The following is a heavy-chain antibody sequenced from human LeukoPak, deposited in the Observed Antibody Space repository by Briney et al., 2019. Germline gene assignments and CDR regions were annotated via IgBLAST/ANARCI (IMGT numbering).Heavy chain of an antibody. D-gene: IGHD6-6*01. Sequence: GASVKVSCKASGGNFGNYVIHWVRQAPGQGFEWMGRITPFFGVANYAQTFQDRVTFTADKITNTAYMQISSLKSEDTAVYFCARDTNEEYSSSSDGLAVWGQGTTVTVSS. CDR2: ITPFFGVA. CDR1: GGNFGNYV. V-gene: IGHV1-69*04. J-gene: IGHJ6*02. CDR3: ARDTNEEYSSSSDGLAV.